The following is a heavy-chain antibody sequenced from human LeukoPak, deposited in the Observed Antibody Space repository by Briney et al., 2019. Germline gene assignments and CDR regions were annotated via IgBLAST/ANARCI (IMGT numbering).Heavy chain of an antibody. CDR3: ARGGSSGWNDN. J-gene: IGHJ4*02. D-gene: IGHD6-19*01. V-gene: IGHV3-74*01. CDR1: GFTFSSYW. Sequence: PGGSLRVSCVASGFTFSSYWMHWARQAPGKGLVWVSRINSDGSSTSYADFVKGRFAISRDNAKNTLYLQMNSLKAEDTAVYYCARGGSSGWNDNWGQGTLVTVSS. CDR2: INSDGSST.